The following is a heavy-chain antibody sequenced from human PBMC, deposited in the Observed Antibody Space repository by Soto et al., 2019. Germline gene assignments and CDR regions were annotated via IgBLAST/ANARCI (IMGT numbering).Heavy chain of an antibody. CDR2: ISAYNGDT. CDR3: ARDSFTPKATVTWGFDI. V-gene: IGHV1-18*01. D-gene: IGHD5-18*01. J-gene: IGHJ3*02. Sequence: GQLVQSGAEVKRPGASVKVSCRASGYTFTSYGIRWVRQAPGQGLGWMGWISAYNGDTKLSQKFEARVSLTTAPSTNTAYMELRRLTSDGTADCYCARDSFTPKATVTWGFDIWGHGTMVTVSS. CDR1: GYTFTSYG.